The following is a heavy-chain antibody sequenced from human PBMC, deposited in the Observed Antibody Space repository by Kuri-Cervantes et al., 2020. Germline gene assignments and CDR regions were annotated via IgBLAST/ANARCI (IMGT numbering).Heavy chain of an antibody. J-gene: IGHJ6*02. CDR1: GYTFTSYG. D-gene: IGHD4-23*01. CDR3: ARLGLLTTGGNSGDYYYYYGMDV. V-gene: IGHV1-18*01. CDR2: ISAYNGNT. Sequence: ASGKVSCKASGYTFTSYGISWVRQAPGQGLEWMGWISAYNGNTNYAQKLQGRVTMTTDTSTSTAYMELRSLRSDDTAVYYCARLGLLTTGGNSGDYYYYYGMDVWGQGTTVTVSS.